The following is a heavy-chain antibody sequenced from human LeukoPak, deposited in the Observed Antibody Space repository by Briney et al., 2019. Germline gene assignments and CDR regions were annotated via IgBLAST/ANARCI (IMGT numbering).Heavy chain of an antibody. CDR2: IYTSGST. CDR1: GGSLSSYY. J-gene: IGHJ6*02. CDR3: ARESHYYDSSGYYYFTDYYYYYGMDV. Sequence: PSETLTLTCTVSGGSLSSYYWSWIRQPPGKGLEWIGYIYTSGSTNYNPSLKSRVTMSVDTSKNQFSLKLSSATAADTAVYYCARESHYYDSSGYYYFTDYYYYYGMDVWGQGTTVTVSS. D-gene: IGHD3-22*01. V-gene: IGHV4-4*08.